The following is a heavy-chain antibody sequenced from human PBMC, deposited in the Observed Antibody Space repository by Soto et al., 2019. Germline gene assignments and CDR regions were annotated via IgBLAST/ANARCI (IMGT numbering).Heavy chain of an antibody. Sequence: QVQLVESGGGVVQPGRSLRLSCAASGFTFSSYAMHWVRQAPGKGLEWVAVISYDGSNKYYADSVKGRFTISRDNSKNTLYLQMNSLRAEDTAVYYCARDPYLSAAAGNLDYWGQGTLVTVSS. CDR1: GFTFSSYA. D-gene: IGHD6-13*01. J-gene: IGHJ4*02. CDR2: ISYDGSNK. CDR3: ARDPYLSAAAGNLDY. V-gene: IGHV3-30-3*01.